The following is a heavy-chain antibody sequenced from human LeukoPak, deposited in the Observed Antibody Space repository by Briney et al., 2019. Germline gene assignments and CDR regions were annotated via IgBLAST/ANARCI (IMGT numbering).Heavy chain of an antibody. D-gene: IGHD3-22*01. CDR3: ASVDYYDSSGYRDY. J-gene: IGHJ4*02. V-gene: IGHV1-2*06. Sequence: GAPVKVSCKASGYTFTGYYMHWVRQAPGQGLEWMGRMNPNSGGTNYAQKFQGRVTMTRDTSISTAYMELSRLRSDDTAVYYCASVDYYDSSGYRDYWGQETLVTVSS. CDR1: GYTFTGYY. CDR2: MNPNSGGT.